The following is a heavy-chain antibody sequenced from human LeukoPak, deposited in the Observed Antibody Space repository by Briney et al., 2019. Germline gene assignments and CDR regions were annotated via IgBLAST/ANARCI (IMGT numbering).Heavy chain of an antibody. CDR3: ARVYLSYFDY. Sequence: SETLSLTCAVYGGTFCGYYWSWIRQPPGNGLVWIGEINHSGSTNYNPSLKSRVTISVDTSKNHFSLKLSSVTAADTAVYYCARVYLSYFDYWGQGTLVTVSS. CDR1: GGTFCGYY. V-gene: IGHV4-34*01. D-gene: IGHD3-16*02. J-gene: IGHJ4*02. CDR2: INHSGST.